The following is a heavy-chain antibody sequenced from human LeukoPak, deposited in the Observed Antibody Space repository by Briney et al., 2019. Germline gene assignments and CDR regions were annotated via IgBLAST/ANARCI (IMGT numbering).Heavy chain of an antibody. J-gene: IGHJ3*02. D-gene: IGHD1-1*01. CDR1: GYTFTDYY. Sequence: ASVKVSCKASGYTFTDYYIHWVRQAPGQGPEWMGWINPKTGSTNYPQKFQGRVTMTRDTSVSTANMELSRLRSDDTAVYFCARDLDDAFDSWGQGTMVTVSS. V-gene: IGHV1-2*02. CDR2: INPKTGST. CDR3: ARDLDDAFDS.